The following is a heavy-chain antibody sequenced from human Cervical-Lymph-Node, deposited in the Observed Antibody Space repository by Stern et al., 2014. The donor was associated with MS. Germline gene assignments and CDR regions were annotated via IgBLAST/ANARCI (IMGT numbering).Heavy chain of an antibody. Sequence: QMQLAQSGPEVKKPGTSVKVSCKASGFTFTSSAVQWVRQARGQRLEWIGWIVVGSGNTTYAQKFQERVTITRDMSTSTAYMELSSLRSEDTAVYYCAAPGITGIYYYGMDVWGQGTTVTVSS. CDR2: IVVGSGNT. CDR1: GFTFTSSA. CDR3: AAPGITGIYYYGMDV. J-gene: IGHJ6*02. V-gene: IGHV1-58*01. D-gene: IGHD1-20*01.